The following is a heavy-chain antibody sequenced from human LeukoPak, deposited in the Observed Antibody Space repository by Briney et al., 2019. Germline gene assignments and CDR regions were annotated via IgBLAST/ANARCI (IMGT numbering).Heavy chain of an antibody. J-gene: IGHJ3*01. CDR2: ISFSGANS. CDR1: GFTLSSYA. D-gene: IGHD5-24*01. V-gene: IGHV3-23*01. Sequence: GGSLRLSCAASGFTLSSYAMTWVRQAPGKGLDWVSLISFSGANSYYADSVKGRFTISRDNSKDTLFLQMNSLRAEDTAIYYCARDIQLSTWGLGTMVTVSS. CDR3: ARDIQLST.